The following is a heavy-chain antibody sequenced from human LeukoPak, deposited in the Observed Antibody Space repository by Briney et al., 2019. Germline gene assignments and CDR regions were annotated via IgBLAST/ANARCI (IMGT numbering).Heavy chain of an antibody. CDR3: ARGLIAAREYYFDS. Sequence: SETLSLTCAVSGGSISTSNWWSWVRQPPGKGLEWIGEIYHSGSTNYNPSLKSRVSISVDKSKNQFSLKLTSVTAADTAVYYCARGLIAAREYYFDSWGQGTLVTVSS. D-gene: IGHD6-6*01. J-gene: IGHJ4*02. CDR1: GGSISTSNW. CDR2: IYHSGST. V-gene: IGHV4-4*02.